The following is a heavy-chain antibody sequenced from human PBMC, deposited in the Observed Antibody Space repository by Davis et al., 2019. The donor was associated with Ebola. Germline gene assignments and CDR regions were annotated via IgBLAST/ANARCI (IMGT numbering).Heavy chain of an antibody. V-gene: IGHV4-30-2*01. D-gene: IGHD5-18*01. Sequence: MPSETLSLTCTVSGGSMRSYYWSWIRQPPGKGLEWIGYIYHSGSTYYNPSLKSRVTISVDRSKNQFSLKLSSVTAADTAVYYCARGYSYGSGWFDPWGQGTLVTVSS. CDR2: IYHSGST. J-gene: IGHJ5*02. CDR1: GGSMRSYY. CDR3: ARGYSYGSGWFDP.